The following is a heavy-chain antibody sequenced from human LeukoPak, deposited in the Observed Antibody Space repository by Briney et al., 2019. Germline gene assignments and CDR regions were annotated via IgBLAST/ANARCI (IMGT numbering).Heavy chain of an antibody. CDR3: ARDLTPRYSGYDRGLVFDP. CDR2: ISAYNGNT. Sequence: ASVKVSCKASGYTFTSYGISWVRQAPGQGLEWMGWISAYNGNTNYAQKLQGRVTMTTDTSTSTAYMELSSLRSEDTAVYYCARDLTPRYSGYDRGLVFDPWGQGTLVTVSS. V-gene: IGHV1-18*01. CDR1: GYTFTSYG. J-gene: IGHJ5*02. D-gene: IGHD5-12*01.